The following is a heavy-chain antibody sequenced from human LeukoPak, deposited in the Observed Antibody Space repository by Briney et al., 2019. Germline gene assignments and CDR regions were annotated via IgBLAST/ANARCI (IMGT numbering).Heavy chain of an antibody. CDR2: IYYSGST. CDR1: GGSISSYY. Sequence: SETLSLTCTVSGGSISSYYWSWIRQPPGKGLEWIGYIYYSGSTNYNPSLKSRVTISVDTSKNQFSLKLSSVIAADTAVYYCARGAAAAIYYFDYWGQGTLVTVSS. CDR3: ARGAAAAIYYFDY. V-gene: IGHV4-59*01. D-gene: IGHD6-13*01. J-gene: IGHJ4*02.